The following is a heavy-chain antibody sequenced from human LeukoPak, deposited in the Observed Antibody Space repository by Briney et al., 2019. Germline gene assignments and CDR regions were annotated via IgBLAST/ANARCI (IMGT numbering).Heavy chain of an antibody. CDR2: INPNSGGT. D-gene: IGHD3-9*01. CDR1: GYTFTGYY. Sequence: ASVKVSCKASGYTFTGYYMHWVRQAPGQGLEWMGWINPNSGGTNYAQKFQGRATMTRDTSISTAYMELSRLRSDDTAVYYCARVPYYDILTGYYLYYYYYGMDVWGQGTTVTVSS. CDR3: ARVPYYDILTGYYLYYYYYGMDV. J-gene: IGHJ6*02. V-gene: IGHV1-2*02.